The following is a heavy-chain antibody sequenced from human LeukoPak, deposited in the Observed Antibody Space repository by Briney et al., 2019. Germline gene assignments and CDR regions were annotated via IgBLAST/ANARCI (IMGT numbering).Heavy chain of an antibody. V-gene: IGHV4-34*01. CDR2: IYYSGST. D-gene: IGHD4-17*01. CDR3: AREDPQTTVPEGMDV. CDR1: GGSFSDYS. J-gene: IGHJ6*02. Sequence: PSETLSLTCAVYGGSFSDYSWTWIRQPPGKGLEWIGSIYYSGSTYYNPSLKSRVTISVDTSRNQFSLQLRSVTAADTAVYYCAREDPQTTVPEGMDVWGQGTTVIVSS.